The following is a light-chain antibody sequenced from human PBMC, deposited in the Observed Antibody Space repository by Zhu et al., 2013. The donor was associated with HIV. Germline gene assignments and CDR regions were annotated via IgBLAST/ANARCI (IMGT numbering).Light chain of an antibody. Sequence: VVMTQSPATLSVSPGDRVTLSCRASQSVSTNLAWYQQKPGQAPRLLVYGASTRATGIPARFSGSGSGTEFTLTISSLQSEDFAVYYCQQYNNWPTWTFGQGTKVEIK. CDR1: QSVSTN. V-gene: IGKV3-15*01. CDR2: GAS. CDR3: QQYNNWPTWT. J-gene: IGKJ1*01.